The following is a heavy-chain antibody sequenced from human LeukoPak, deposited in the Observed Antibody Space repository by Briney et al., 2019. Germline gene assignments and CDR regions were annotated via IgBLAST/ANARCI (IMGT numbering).Heavy chain of an antibody. D-gene: IGHD3-10*01. CDR3: ARDHQRGYAFDI. CDR2: IYTSGST. Sequence: SETLSLTCTVSGGSISSYYWTWVRQPAGKGLEWIGRIYTSGSTNYNPSLKSRVTMSINTSKNQFSLNLSSVTAADTAVYYCARDHQRGYAFDIWGQGTMVTVSS. J-gene: IGHJ3*02. V-gene: IGHV4-4*07. CDR1: GGSISSYY.